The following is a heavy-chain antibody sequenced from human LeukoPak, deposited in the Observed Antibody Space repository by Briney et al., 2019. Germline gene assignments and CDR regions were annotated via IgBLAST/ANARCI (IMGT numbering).Heavy chain of an antibody. D-gene: IGHD6-19*01. CDR3: ARLGEDSSSGWPWDWFDP. J-gene: IGHJ5*02. CDR1: GYSFTSYW. Sequence: GESLKISCKGSGYSFTSYWIGWVRQMPGKGLEWMGIIYPGDSDTRYSPSFQGQVTISADKSISTAYLQWSSLKASDTAMYYCARLGEDSSSGWPWDWFDPWGQGTLVTVSS. CDR2: IYPGDSDT. V-gene: IGHV5-51*01.